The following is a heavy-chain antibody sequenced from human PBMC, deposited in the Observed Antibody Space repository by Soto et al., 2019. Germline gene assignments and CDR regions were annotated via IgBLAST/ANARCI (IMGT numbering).Heavy chain of an antibody. V-gene: IGHV4-39*01. D-gene: IGHD6-19*01. CDR2: ILYSGST. J-gene: IGHJ4*02. CDR3: ARLGSSGWYQGSYFDY. Sequence: QLQLQESGPGLVKPSETLSLTCIVSGGSITRNNHYWGWIRQSPGKVLEWIGSILYSGSTNYNPSLKSRVTLSVETSKNQFSLKTSSVTASDTALYYCARLGSSGWYQGSYFDYWGQGTLVTVSS. CDR1: GGSITRNNHY.